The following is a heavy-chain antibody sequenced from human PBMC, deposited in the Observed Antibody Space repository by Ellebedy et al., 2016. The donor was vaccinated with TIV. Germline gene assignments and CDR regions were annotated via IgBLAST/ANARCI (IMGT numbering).Heavy chain of an antibody. CDR1: GFTFSNYW. CDR2: IKQDGSAK. CDR3: AVKTGDY. Sequence: GESLKISCTGSGFTFSNYWMTWVRQAPGKGLEWVANIKQDGSAKYYVDSVKGRFTSSRDNAKNSLFLQMNSLRAEDTAVYYCAVKTGDYWGQGTLVTVSS. J-gene: IGHJ4*02. V-gene: IGHV3-7*01.